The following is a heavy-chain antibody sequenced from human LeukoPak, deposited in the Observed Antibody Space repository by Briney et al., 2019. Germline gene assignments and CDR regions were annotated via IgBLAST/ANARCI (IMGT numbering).Heavy chain of an antibody. CDR1: GFTFSIYT. J-gene: IGHJ4*02. Sequence: GGSLRLSCAASGFTFSIYTMNWGPHAPGKGLQWVSTVSAISDVHYSNSVKGRFTISRDNAKNTVYLQMNSLRAEDTAVYYCAREGYYYGAGSYYKFDYWGQGTLVTVSS. D-gene: IGHD3-10*01. CDR3: AREGYYYGAGSYYKFDY. CDR2: VSAISDV. V-gene: IGHV3-21*01.